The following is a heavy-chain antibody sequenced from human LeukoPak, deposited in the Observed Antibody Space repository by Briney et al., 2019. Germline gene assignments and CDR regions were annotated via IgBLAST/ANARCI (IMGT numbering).Heavy chain of an antibody. D-gene: IGHD2-21*02. J-gene: IGHJ3*02. V-gene: IGHV3-21*01. CDR2: ISSSSSYI. CDR1: GFTFSSYS. Sequence: PGGSLRLSCAASGFTFSSYSMNWVRQAPGKGLEWVSSISSSSSYIYYADSVKGRFTISRDNAKNSLYLQMNSLRAEDTAVYYCARDLSVTDAFDIWGQGTMVTVSS. CDR3: ARDLSVTDAFDI.